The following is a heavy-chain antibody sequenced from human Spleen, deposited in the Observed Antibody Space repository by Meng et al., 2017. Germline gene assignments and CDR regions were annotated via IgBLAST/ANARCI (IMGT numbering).Heavy chain of an antibody. D-gene: IGHD3-10*01. CDR1: GGTFSSYV. J-gene: IGHJ4*02. CDR2: IIPILDIT. Sequence: QVQLVQSGAEVKEPGSSVKLSCKASGGTFSSYVISWVRQAPGQGLEWMGGIIPILDITNYAQKFQGRVTISRDTSASTAYMELSSLRSEDTAIYYCARDLNGDRGIYFDYWGQGTLVTVSS. CDR3: ARDLNGDRGIYFDY. V-gene: IGHV1-69*10.